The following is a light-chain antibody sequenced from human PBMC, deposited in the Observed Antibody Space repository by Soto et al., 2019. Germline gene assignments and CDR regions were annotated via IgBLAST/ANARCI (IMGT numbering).Light chain of an antibody. CDR2: DAS. CDR3: QQRSNWPPYT. V-gene: IGKV3-11*01. CDR1: QSVSSY. Sequence: EIVLTQSPATLSLSPGGRANLSCRVSQSVSSYLAWYQQKPGQAPRLLIYDASNRATGIPARFSGSGSGTDFTLTISSLEPEDFAVYYCQQRSNWPPYTFGRGTKLEIK. J-gene: IGKJ2*01.